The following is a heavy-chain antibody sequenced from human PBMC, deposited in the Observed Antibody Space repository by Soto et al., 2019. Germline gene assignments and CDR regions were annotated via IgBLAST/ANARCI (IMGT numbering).Heavy chain of an antibody. V-gene: IGHV1-18*01. D-gene: IGHD2-2*01. Sequence: QVQLVQSGGEVKRPGASVKVSCKTSGYTFSNYGITWVRQAPGQPLEWLGWISLYRDGTNYAKKVQGRVAMTTDTSTNTAYTELRSLRSDDTAVYYCARVVPGAEAWFGPCGQGTLVTVST. CDR1: GYTFSNYG. J-gene: IGHJ5*02. CDR2: ISLYRDGT. CDR3: ARVVPGAEAWFGP.